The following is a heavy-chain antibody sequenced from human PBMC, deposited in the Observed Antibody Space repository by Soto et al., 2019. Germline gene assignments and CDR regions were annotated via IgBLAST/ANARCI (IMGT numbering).Heavy chain of an antibody. CDR2: IIPIFGTA. V-gene: IGHV1-69*13. CDR1: GTTFSSYA. CDR3: ANQNLSTMYYYYYSMDV. J-gene: IGHJ6*02. Sequence: SVKVSCKASGTTFSSYAISWVRQAPGQGLEWMGRIIPIFGTANYAQKFQGRVTITADESTSTADMELSSIRSEDTSVYYCANQNLSTMYYYYYSMDVSGQGTTDTVSS.